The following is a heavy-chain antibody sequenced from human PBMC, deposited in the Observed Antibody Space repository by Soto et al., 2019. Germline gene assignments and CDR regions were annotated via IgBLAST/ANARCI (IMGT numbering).Heavy chain of an antibody. CDR1: GFTFSRYG. CDR2: TSHDGTNK. D-gene: IGHD5-12*01. Sequence: QVQLVESGGGVVRPGRSLRLSCATSGFTFSRYGIHWVRQAPGKGLEWVAVTSHDGTNKYYTDSVKGRFIISRDNSKNTLYLEMNSLRAEDTAVYYCAKETVATIRPTRIYYYYGLDVWGQGTTVSVSS. J-gene: IGHJ6*02. CDR3: AKETVATIRPTRIYYYYGLDV. V-gene: IGHV3-30*18.